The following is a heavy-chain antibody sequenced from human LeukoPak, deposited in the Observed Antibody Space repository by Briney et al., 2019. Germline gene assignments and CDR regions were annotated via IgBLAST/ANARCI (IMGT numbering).Heavy chain of an antibody. V-gene: IGHV3-7*01. CDR1: GFTFSSYW. J-gene: IGHJ6*02. Sequence: GGSLRLSCAASGFTFSSYWMSWVRQAPGKGLEWVANIKQDGSEKYYVDSVKGRFTISRDNAKNSLYLQMNSLRAEDTAVYYCARDGKGYCSGGSCYSDYYYGMDVWGQGTTVTVPS. CDR3: ARDGKGYCSGGSCYSDYYYGMDV. D-gene: IGHD2-15*01. CDR2: IKQDGSEK.